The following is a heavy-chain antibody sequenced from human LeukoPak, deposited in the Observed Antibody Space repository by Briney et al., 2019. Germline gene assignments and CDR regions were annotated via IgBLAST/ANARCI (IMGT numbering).Heavy chain of an antibody. V-gene: IGHV4-39*01. D-gene: IGHD6-13*01. CDR1: GGSISSSSYY. CDR2: IYYSGST. Sequence: PSETLSLTCTVSGGSISSSSYYWGWIRQPPGKGLEWIGSIYYSGSTYYNPSLKSRVTISVDTSKNQFSLKLSSVTAADTAVYYCVTSIALAGWGAFDVWGQGAMVTVSS. J-gene: IGHJ3*01. CDR3: VTSIALAGWGAFDV.